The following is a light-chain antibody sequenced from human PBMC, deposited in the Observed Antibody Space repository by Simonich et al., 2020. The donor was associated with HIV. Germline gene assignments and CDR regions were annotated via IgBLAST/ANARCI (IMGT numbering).Light chain of an antibody. CDR1: RNILYSSNNKNY. CDR2: WAS. Sequence: DIVMTQSPDSLAVSLGERATINCKSSRNILYSSNNKNYLAWYQQNPGQPPNLLIYWASTRESGVPARFSASGSGTDFTLTISSLQAEDVAVYYCQQYYTTPPTFGQGTKVEIK. CDR3: QQYYTTPPT. V-gene: IGKV4-1*01. J-gene: IGKJ1*01.